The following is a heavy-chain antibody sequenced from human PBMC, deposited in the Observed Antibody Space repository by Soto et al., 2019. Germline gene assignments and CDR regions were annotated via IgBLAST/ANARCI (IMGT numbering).Heavy chain of an antibody. CDR3: ARDLGEDIVVVPAAITGFDY. CDR2: ISAYNGNT. V-gene: IGHV1-18*01. Sequence: ASVKVSCKASGYTFTSYGISWVRQAPGQGLEWMGWISAYNGNTNYAQKLQGRVTMTTDTSTSTAYMELRSLRSDDTAVYYCARDLGEDIVVVPAAITGFDYWGQGTLVTVSS. CDR1: GYTFTSYG. J-gene: IGHJ4*02. D-gene: IGHD2-2*01.